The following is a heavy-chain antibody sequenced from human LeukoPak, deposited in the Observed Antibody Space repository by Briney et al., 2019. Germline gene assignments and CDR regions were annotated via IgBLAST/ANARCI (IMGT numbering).Heavy chain of an antibody. V-gene: IGHV3-15*01. Sequence: GGSLRLSCAVSGFSFNNAWITWVRQAPGKGLEWVGRINYKSNGGTADYAAVVEGRFTFSRDDSKDTLYLQMNSLKTEDTGIYYCTTDHRTIYGVVFPDYWGQGALVTVSS. CDR1: GFSFNNAW. D-gene: IGHD3-3*01. CDR2: INYKSNGGTA. J-gene: IGHJ4*02. CDR3: TTDHRTIYGVVFPDY.